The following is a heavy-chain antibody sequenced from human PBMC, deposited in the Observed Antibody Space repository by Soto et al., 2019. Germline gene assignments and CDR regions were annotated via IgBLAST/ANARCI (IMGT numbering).Heavy chain of an antibody. J-gene: IGHJ5*02. Sequence: QVQLVESGGGVVQPGRSLRLSCVASGFTFSNYVIHWVRQAPGKGLEWVAVTSYDGSNRYFADSVKGRFTISRDNSKNRLFLQMNSLRPEDTAVYFCARGRSTLNSFDPWGQGTLVTVSS. CDR3: ARGRSTLNSFDP. D-gene: IGHD2-2*01. V-gene: IGHV3-30-3*01. CDR1: GFTFSNYV. CDR2: TSYDGSNR.